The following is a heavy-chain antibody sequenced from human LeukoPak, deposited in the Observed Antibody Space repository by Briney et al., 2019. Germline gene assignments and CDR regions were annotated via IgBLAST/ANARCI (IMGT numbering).Heavy chain of an antibody. CDR3: ARAWSPRGYSGYDYYFDY. J-gene: IGHJ4*02. CDR2: ISSSGSTI. D-gene: IGHD5-12*01. V-gene: IGHV3-48*03. CDR1: GFTFSSYE. Sequence: PGGSLRLSCAASGFTFSSYEMNWVRQAPGKGLEWVSYISSSGSTIYYADSVKGRFTISRDNAKNSLYLQMNSLRAEDTAVYYCARAWSPRGYSGYDYYFDYWGQGTLVTVSS.